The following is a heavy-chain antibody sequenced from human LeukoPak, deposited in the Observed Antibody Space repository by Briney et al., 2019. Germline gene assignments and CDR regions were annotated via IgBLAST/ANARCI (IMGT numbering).Heavy chain of an antibody. D-gene: IGHD6-6*01. CDR3: ARVFSSSSFGY. CDR1: GFTFSSYS. V-gene: IGHV3-21*01. Sequence: GGSLRLSCAASGFTFSSYSINWVRQAPGKGLEWVSSISSSSSYIYYADSVKGRFTISRDNAKNSLYLQMNSLRAEDSAVYYCARVFSSSSFGYWGQGTLVTVSS. CDR2: ISSSSSYI. J-gene: IGHJ4*02.